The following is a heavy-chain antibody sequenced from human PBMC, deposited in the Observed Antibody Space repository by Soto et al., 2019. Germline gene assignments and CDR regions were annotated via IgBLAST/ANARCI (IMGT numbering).Heavy chain of an antibody. Sequence: SETLSLTCTVSGFSICSGVYYLSWIRQHPGKGLEWIGYIYYSGSTYYNPSLKSRVTISVDTSKNQFSLKLSSVTAADTAVYYCARVRPDYYALDIWGQGTMVTVSS. CDR1: GFSICSGVYY. V-gene: IGHV4-31*03. D-gene: IGHD3-10*01. CDR2: IYYSGST. J-gene: IGHJ3*02. CDR3: ARVRPDYYALDI.